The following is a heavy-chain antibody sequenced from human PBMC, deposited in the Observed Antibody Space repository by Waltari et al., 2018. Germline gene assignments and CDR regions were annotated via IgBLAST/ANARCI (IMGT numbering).Heavy chain of an antibody. CDR2: INRSGST. CDR1: DDSFSKYY. V-gene: IGHV4-34*02. D-gene: IGHD5-12*01. J-gene: IGHJ4*02. CDR3: AREYSSFEPIFDY. Sequence: QVQLQQWGAGLLKPSETLSVTCEVFDDSFSKYYWVWIRQSPGKGLEWIGEINRSGSTNYHPSLKVRVTISLDMSKKQVSLRVTSVTAADTAVYYCAREYSSFEPIFDYWGRGTLVTVSS.